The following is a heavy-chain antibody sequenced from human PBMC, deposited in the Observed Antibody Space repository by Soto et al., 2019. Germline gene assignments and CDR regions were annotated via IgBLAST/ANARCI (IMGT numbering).Heavy chain of an antibody. V-gene: IGHV4-4*07. J-gene: IGHJ5*02. CDR3: AREIEAAKTADWLDP. CDR2: IYTSGST. Sequence: SETLSLTCTVSGGSISSYYWSWIRQPAGKGLEWIGRIYTSGSTNYNPSLKSRVTMSVDASKNQFSLKLSSVTAADTAVYYCAREIEAAKTADWLDPWGQGTMVTVYS. CDR1: GGSISSYY. D-gene: IGHD6-13*01.